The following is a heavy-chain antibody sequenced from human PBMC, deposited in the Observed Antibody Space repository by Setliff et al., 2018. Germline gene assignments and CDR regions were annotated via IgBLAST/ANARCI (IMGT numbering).Heavy chain of an antibody. CDR2: MYYGGST. D-gene: IGHD1-1*01. Sequence: SETLSLTCTVSGGSISDHYWSWIRQPPGKTLEWIGNMYYGGSTDHNPSLRSRITMSVDTSKNQFSLKLSSVTAADTALYYCARVVGNDLADYYFDCWGQGALVTVSS. J-gene: IGHJ4*02. CDR3: ARVVGNDLADYYFDC. V-gene: IGHV4-59*11. CDR1: GGSISDHY.